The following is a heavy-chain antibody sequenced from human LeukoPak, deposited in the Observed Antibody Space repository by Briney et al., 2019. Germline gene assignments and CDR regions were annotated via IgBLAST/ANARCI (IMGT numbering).Heavy chain of an antibody. Sequence: PGGSLRLSCAASGFPFSYYGMHWVRNAPGNRLEWAALTWYDGSKKYIADSVRGRFTISKDNSKNTLYLQMNSLRAADTAVYYCARVANITTFGMDVWGHGTTVTVSS. D-gene: IGHD3-9*01. CDR2: TWYDGSKK. CDR1: GFPFSYYG. V-gene: IGHV3-33*01. J-gene: IGHJ6*02. CDR3: ARVANITTFGMDV.